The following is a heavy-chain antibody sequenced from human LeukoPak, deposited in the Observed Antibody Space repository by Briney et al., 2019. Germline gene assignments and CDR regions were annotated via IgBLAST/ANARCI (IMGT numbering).Heavy chain of an antibody. V-gene: IGHV3-23*01. J-gene: IGHJ2*01. Sequence: GGSLRLSCAASGFTFSSYAMSWVRQAPGKGLEWVSATSSSDAGTYYADSVRGRFTISRDNSKNTLYLQMNSLRAEDTAVYYCARHRIATVGLIRYFDLWGRGTLVTVSS. CDR3: ARHRIATVGLIRYFDL. CDR1: GFTFSSYA. D-gene: IGHD6-13*01. CDR2: TSSSDAGT.